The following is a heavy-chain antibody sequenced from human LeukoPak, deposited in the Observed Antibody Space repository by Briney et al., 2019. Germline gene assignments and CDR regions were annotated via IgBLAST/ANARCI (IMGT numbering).Heavy chain of an antibody. CDR3: ARAVVTGTDAFDI. D-gene: IGHD1-20*01. CDR1: GYTFTSYY. Sequence: GASVKVSCKASGYTFTSYYMHWVRQAPGEGLEWMGIINPSGGSTSYAQKFQGRVTMTRDMSTSTVYMELSSLRSEDTAVYYCARAVVTGTDAFDIWGQGTMVTVSS. J-gene: IGHJ3*02. V-gene: IGHV1-46*01. CDR2: INPSGGST.